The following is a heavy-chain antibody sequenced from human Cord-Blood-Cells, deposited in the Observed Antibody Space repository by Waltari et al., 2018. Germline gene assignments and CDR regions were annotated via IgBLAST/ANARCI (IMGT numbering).Heavy chain of an antibody. J-gene: IGHJ6*02. D-gene: IGHD3-16*01. CDR1: GYTFTRYA. V-gene: IGHV1-8*01. CDR3: VGVDYYGMDV. CDR2: MNPNSGNT. Sequence: QVQLVQSGAEVKKPGASVKVSCKASGYTFTRYAIHWVRQATGQGLEWMGWMNPNSGNTGYAQKFQGRVTMTRNTSISTAYMELSSLRSEDTAVYYCVGVDYYGMDVWGQGTTVTVSS.